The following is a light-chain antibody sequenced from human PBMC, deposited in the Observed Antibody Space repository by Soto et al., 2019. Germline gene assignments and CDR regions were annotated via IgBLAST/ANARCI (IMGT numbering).Light chain of an antibody. CDR3: HQRSNWPPLT. J-gene: IGKJ4*01. CDR1: QSVSSY. Sequence: EIVLTQSPATLSLSPGERATLSCRASQSVSSYLAWYHQKHGQAPRILIYDASNRATGIPARFSGSGSGTDFTLTISSREPEDFAVYYCHQRSNWPPLTFGGGTKVEIK. V-gene: IGKV3-11*01. CDR2: DAS.